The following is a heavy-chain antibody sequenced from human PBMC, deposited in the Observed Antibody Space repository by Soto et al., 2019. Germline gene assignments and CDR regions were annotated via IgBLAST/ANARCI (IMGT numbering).Heavy chain of an antibody. Sequence: EVQLVESGGGLVQPGGSLRLSCAASGFTFSSYSMNWVGQAPGKGLEWVSYISSSSSTIYYADSVKGRFTISRDKAKNSLELQMNSLRAEDTAVYYCARQPERIAEIGWFDPLGQGTLVTVSS. V-gene: IGHV3-48*01. CDR3: ARQPERIAEIGWFDP. D-gene: IGHD6-13*01. CDR1: GFTFSSYS. CDR2: ISSSSSTI. J-gene: IGHJ5*02.